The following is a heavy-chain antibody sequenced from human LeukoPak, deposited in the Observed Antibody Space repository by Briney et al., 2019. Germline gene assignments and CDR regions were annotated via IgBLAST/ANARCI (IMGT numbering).Heavy chain of an antibody. V-gene: IGHV3-23*01. CDR3: ARDSLMLRGPLVIYYFDF. Sequence: GGTLRLSCAASGFTFSSYGMSWVRQAPGKGLEWVSAISGSGGSTYYADSVKGRFTISRDNSKNTLDLQMNSLRAEDTAVYYCARDSLMLRGPLVIYYFDFWGQGTLVTVSS. D-gene: IGHD3-10*01. CDR2: ISGSGGST. J-gene: IGHJ4*02. CDR1: GFTFSSYG.